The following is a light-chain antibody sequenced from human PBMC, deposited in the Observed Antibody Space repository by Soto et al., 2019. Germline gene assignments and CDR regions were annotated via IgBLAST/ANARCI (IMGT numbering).Light chain of an antibody. J-gene: IGKJ4*01. CDR3: QQLSRYPLT. CDR2: SAS. Sequence: DIQLTQSPSFLSASVGDTVTITCRASQALSNYLAWYQQKPGKAPDLLIYSASTLQSGVPSRFSDSGSETEFSLTIRALQPEDFATYYCQQLSRYPLTFGGGTKVDIK. CDR1: QALSNY. V-gene: IGKV1-9*01.